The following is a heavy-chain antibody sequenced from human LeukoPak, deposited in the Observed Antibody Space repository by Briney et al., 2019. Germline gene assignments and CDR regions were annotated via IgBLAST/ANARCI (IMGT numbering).Heavy chain of an antibody. D-gene: IGHD3-22*01. CDR1: GASITSSNYY. V-gene: IGHV4-39*07. CDR2: IYYNGIT. J-gene: IGHJ4*02. Sequence: SETLSLTCTVSGASITSSNYYWLWLRQPPGKGLEWIGSIYYNGITYYSLSLKSRVTISVDTSKSQCSLRLSSVTAADTAVYYCARAYDSSGFHHPTGGHSPYYFDYWGQGTLVTVSS. CDR3: ARAYDSSGFHHPTGGHSPYYFDY.